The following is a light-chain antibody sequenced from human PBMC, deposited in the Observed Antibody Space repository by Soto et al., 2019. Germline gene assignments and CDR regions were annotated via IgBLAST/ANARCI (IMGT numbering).Light chain of an antibody. CDR3: QQRQYWPPIT. CDR1: QSVSRNY. J-gene: IGKJ5*01. Sequence: ELVLTQSPGTLSLSPGAGATLSCRASQSVSRNYLAWYQQKPGQAPRLLIYTASRRATGIPDRFSGIVSGTDFTLTIRSLEPEDFAIYYCQQRQYWPPITFGQGTRLEIK. V-gene: IGKV3D-20*02. CDR2: TAS.